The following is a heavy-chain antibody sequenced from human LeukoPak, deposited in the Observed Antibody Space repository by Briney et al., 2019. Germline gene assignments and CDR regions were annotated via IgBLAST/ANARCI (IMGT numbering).Heavy chain of an antibody. CDR2: IKKTGSET. Sequence: GGSLRLSRAASGFTFSHFWMSWVRQAPGKGLEWVAYIKKTGSETYYVDSVKGRFTITRDNTRNSLFLQMYSLRAEDTAVYFCAREDGYCSGGNCYSYFDSWGQGTLVTVSS. CDR1: GFTFSHFW. V-gene: IGHV3-7*01. CDR3: AREDGYCSGGNCYSYFDS. J-gene: IGHJ4*02. D-gene: IGHD2-15*01.